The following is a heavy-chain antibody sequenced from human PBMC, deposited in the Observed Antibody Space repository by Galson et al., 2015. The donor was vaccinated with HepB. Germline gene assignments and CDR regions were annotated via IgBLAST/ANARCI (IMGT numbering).Heavy chain of an antibody. CDR1: GFTFSNAW. CDR3: TTDRTLYYYYGMDV. Sequence: SLRLSCAASGFTFSNAWMNWVRQAPGKGLEWVGRIKSKTDGGTTDYAAPVKGRFTISRDDSKNTLYLQMNSLKTEDTAVYYCTTDRTLYYYYGMDVWGQGTTVTVSS. V-gene: IGHV3-15*07. CDR2: IKSKTDGGTT. J-gene: IGHJ6*02.